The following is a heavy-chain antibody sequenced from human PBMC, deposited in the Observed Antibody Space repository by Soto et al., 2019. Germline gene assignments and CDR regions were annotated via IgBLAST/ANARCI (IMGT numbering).Heavy chain of an antibody. V-gene: IGHV4-59*01. CDR1: GGSISSYY. J-gene: IGHJ6*02. Sequence: SETLSLTCTVSGGSISSYYWSWIRQPPGKGLEWIGYIYYSGSTNYNPSLKSRVTISVDTSKNQFSLKLSSVTAADTAVYYCARSRDGSNYVGYYYYGMDVWGQGTKVTAS. D-gene: IGHD3-16*01. CDR2: IYYSGST. CDR3: ARSRDGSNYVGYYYYGMDV.